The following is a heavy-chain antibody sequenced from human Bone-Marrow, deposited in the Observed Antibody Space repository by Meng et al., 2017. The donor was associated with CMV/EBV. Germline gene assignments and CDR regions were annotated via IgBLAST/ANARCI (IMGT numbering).Heavy chain of an antibody. J-gene: IGHJ6*02. D-gene: IGHD3-3*01. V-gene: IGHV3-21*01. CDR1: GFTFSSYS. Sequence: GESLKISCAASGFTFSSYSMNWVRQAPGKGLEWVSSISSSSSYIYYADSVKGRFTISRDNAKNSLYLQMNSLRAEDTAVYYCARDSRTTDVYYDFWSATGEYYGMDVWGQGITVTVSS. CDR2: ISSSSSYI. CDR3: ARDSRTTDVYYDFWSATGEYYGMDV.